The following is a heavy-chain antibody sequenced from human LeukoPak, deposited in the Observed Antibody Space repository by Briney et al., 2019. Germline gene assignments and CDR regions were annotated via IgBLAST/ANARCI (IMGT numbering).Heavy chain of an antibody. Sequence: GRSLRLSCAASGFTFSNYGMHWVRQGPGKGLEWVAVIGYDGSNQYYADSVKGRFTFSRDNSRNTVYLQMNSLRAEGTAMYYCAKEYSSGYSDYWGQGTLVTVSS. J-gene: IGHJ4*02. CDR3: AKEYSSGYSDY. CDR1: GFTFSNYG. CDR2: IGYDGSNQ. V-gene: IGHV3-30*18. D-gene: IGHD6-19*01.